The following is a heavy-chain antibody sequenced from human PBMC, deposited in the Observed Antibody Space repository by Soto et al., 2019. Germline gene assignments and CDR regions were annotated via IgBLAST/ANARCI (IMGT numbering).Heavy chain of an antibody. V-gene: IGHV4-30-4*01. CDR3: ARGYDFAGFSPYGLDV. Sequence: SETLSLTCTVSGTPINSADFYWTWIRQPPGKGLEWIEYIYYSGTTFHNPSLRSRISMSVDTSKNQFSLRLNSVTAADTAVYYCARGYDFAGFSPYGLDVWGQGTTVTVSS. CDR2: IYYSGTT. J-gene: IGHJ6*02. D-gene: IGHD3-3*01. CDR1: GTPINSADFY.